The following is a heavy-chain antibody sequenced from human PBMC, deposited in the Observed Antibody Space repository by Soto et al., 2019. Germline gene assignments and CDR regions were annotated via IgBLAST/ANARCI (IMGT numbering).Heavy chain of an antibody. CDR1: GGSFSGYY. V-gene: IGHV4-34*01. J-gene: IGHJ6*02. CDR3: ARPAASLSNYYGSPWVGMDV. CDR2: INHSGST. D-gene: IGHD3-10*01. Sequence: QVQLQQWGAGLLKPSETLSLTCAVYGGSFSGYYWSWIRQPPGKGLEWIGEINHSGSTNYNPSLKSRVTISVDTSKNQFSLQLSSVTAADTAVYYCARPAASLSNYYGSPWVGMDVWGQGTTVTVSS.